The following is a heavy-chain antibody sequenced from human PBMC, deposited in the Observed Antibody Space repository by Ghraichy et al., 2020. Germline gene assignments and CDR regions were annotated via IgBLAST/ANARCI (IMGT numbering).Heavy chain of an antibody. D-gene: IGHD6-13*01. V-gene: IGHV4-34*01. J-gene: IGHJ4*02. Sequence: SQTLSLTCAVYGGSFSGYYWSWIRQPPGKGLEWIGEINHSGSTNYSPSLKSRVTISLDTPKNQFSLRLTSVTAADTAVYYCARARGGLAAASTGWTYWGQGTLVTVSS. CDR2: INHSGST. CDR1: GGSFSGYY. CDR3: ARARGGLAAASTGWTY.